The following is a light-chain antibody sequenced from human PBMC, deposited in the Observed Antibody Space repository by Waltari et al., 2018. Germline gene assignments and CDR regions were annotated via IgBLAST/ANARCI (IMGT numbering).Light chain of an antibody. V-gene: IGLV3-10*01. CDR3: HSLNSVGNGYV. J-gene: IGLJ1*01. Sequence: SNQLTQPPAVSVSPGPTARITCSGDALPTKYASWYQQKSGQAPVLVIYEDITRPSGIPERFSGSSSGTVATLTISGAQVEDEADYYCHSLNSVGNGYVFGTGTKFTVL. CDR2: EDI. CDR1: ALPTKY.